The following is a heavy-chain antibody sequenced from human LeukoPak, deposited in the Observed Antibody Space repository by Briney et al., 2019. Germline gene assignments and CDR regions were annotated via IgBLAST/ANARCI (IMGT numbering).Heavy chain of an antibody. CDR1: GGSISSYY. V-gene: IGHV4-59*08. Sequence: SETLTLTCTASGGSISSYYWSWIRQPPGKGLEWIGYIYYSGSSNYNPSLKSRVTISVDTSKNQFSLKLSSVTAADTAVYYCARQGADWFDPWGQGTLVTVSS. CDR2: IYYSGSS. J-gene: IGHJ5*02. D-gene: IGHD3-16*01. CDR3: ARQGADWFDP.